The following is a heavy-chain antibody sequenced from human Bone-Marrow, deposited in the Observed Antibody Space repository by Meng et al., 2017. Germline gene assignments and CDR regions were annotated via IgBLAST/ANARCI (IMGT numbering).Heavy chain of an antibody. CDR2: ITSDGSST. D-gene: IGHD6-13*01. CDR3: ARRVYIAVADYGYFDL. Sequence: GESLKISCAASGFTFSSYWMHWVRQAPGKGLGWVSRITSDGSSTCYADSVKGRFTISSDNAKNSLFLHMNSLRAEDTAVYCCARRVYIAVADYGYFDLWGHGALVTVSS. V-gene: IGHV3-74*01. J-gene: IGHJ2*01. CDR1: GFTFSSYW.